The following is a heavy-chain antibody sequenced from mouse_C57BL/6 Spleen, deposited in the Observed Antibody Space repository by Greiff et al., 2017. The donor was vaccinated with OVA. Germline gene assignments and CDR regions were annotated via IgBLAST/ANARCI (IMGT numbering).Heavy chain of an antibody. V-gene: IGHV1-82*01. CDR1: GYSFTSSW. J-gene: IGHJ4*01. CDR3: ADGIFYARDY. Sequence: QVQLQQSGPELVKPGASVKISCKASGYSFTSSWMNWVKQRPGQGLEWIGRLYPGDGDTNYNGKFKGKATLTADKSSSTAYMQLSRLTSEESAVYFCADGIFYARDYWGKGTSVTVSS. D-gene: IGHD2-3*01. CDR2: LYPGDGDT.